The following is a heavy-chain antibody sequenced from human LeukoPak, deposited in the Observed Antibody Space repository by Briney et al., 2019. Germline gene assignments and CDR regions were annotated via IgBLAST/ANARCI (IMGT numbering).Heavy chain of an antibody. D-gene: IGHD3-10*01. CDR3: AKGYSGSYGSDYYYGMDV. Sequence: GGSLRLSCAASGFTFSSYAMSWVRQAPGKGLEWVSAISGSGGSTYYADSVKGRFTISRDNSKNTLYLQMNSLRAEDTAVYYCAKGYSGSYGSDYYYGMDVWGRGTTVTVSS. J-gene: IGHJ6*02. CDR1: GFTFSSYA. V-gene: IGHV3-23*01. CDR2: ISGSGGST.